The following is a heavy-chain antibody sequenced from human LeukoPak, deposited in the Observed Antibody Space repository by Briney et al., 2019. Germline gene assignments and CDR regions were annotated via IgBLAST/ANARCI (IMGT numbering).Heavy chain of an antibody. V-gene: IGHV4-39*07. CDR2: IYYSGST. Sequence: KPSETLSLTCTVSGGSISSSSYYWGWIRQPPGKGLEWIGSIYYSGSTYYNPSLKSRVTISVDTSKNQFSLKLSSVTAADTAVYYCARVRPWFYGAPRGAFDIWGQGTMVTVSS. J-gene: IGHJ3*02. CDR3: ARVRPWFYGAPRGAFDI. D-gene: IGHD4-17*01. CDR1: GGSISSSSYY.